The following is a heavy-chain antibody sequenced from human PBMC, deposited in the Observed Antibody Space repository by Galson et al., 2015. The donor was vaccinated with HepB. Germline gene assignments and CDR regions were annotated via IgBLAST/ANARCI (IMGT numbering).Heavy chain of an antibody. CDR2: FDPEDGET. J-gene: IGHJ3*02. CDR3: ATTHLPVRRKPKRFLEWLSRPSGAFDI. Sequence: SVKVSCKVSGYTLTELSMHWVRQAPGKGLEWMGGFDPEDGETIYAQKFQGRVTMTEDTSTDTAYMELSSLRSEDTAVYYCATTHLPVRRKPKRFLEWLSRPSGAFDIWGQGTMVTVSS. D-gene: IGHD3-3*01. V-gene: IGHV1-24*01. CDR1: GYTLTELS.